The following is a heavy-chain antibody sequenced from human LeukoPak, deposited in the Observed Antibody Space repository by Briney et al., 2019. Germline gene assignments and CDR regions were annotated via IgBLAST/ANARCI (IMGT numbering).Heavy chain of an antibody. J-gene: IGHJ2*01. CDR1: GGSFSGYY. V-gene: IGHV4-34*01. CDR3: ARGARGYSYGPSDWYFDL. D-gene: IGHD5-18*01. Sequence: SETLSLTCAVYGGSFSGYYWSWIRQPPGKGLEWIGEINHSGSTNYNPSLKSRVTISVDTSKNQFSLKLSSVTAADTAVYYCARGARGYSYGPSDWYFDLWGRGTLVTVS. CDR2: INHSGST.